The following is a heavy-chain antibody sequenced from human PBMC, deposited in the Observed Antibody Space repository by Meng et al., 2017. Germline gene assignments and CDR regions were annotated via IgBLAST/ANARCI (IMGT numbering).Heavy chain of an antibody. CDR1: GYTFTSYG. D-gene: IGHD3-22*01. Sequence: QVHVGQSGAEVKKPGASVKVSCKASGYTFTSYGISWVRQAPGQGLEWMGWISAYNGNTNYTQKLQGRVTMTTDTSTSTAYMELRSLRSDDTAVYYCARVSHTYYYDSSGYYPSDYWGQGTLVTVSS. CDR2: ISAYNGNT. J-gene: IGHJ4*02. V-gene: IGHV1-18*01. CDR3: ARVSHTYYYDSSGYYPSDY.